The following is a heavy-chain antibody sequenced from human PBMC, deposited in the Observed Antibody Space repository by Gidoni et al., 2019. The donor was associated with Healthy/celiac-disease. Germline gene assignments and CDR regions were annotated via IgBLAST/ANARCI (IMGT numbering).Heavy chain of an antibody. Sequence: EVQLVQSGAAVKKPGESLKISCKGSGYSFTSSWIGWVRQMPGKGLEGMGIIYPGDSDTRYSPSFQGQVTISADKSISTAYLQWSSLKASDTAMYYCARRITMVRGVTPLVPGGIPYGMDVWGQGTTVTVSS. CDR1: GYSFTSSW. V-gene: IGHV5-51*01. CDR3: ARRITMVRGVTPLVPGGIPYGMDV. J-gene: IGHJ6*02. CDR2: IYPGDSDT. D-gene: IGHD3-10*01.